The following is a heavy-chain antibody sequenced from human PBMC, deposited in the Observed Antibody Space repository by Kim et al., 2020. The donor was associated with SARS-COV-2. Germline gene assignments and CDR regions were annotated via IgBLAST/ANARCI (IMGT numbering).Heavy chain of an antibody. J-gene: IGHJ5*02. CDR2: ISGSGGST. D-gene: IGHD4-17*01. Sequence: GGSLRLSCAASGFTFSSYAMSWVRQAPGKGLEWVSAISGSGGSTYYADSVKGRFTISRDNSKNTLYLQMNSLRAEDTAVYYCANYFDYGDYDEGVDWFDPWGQGTLVTVSS. CDR1: GFTFSSYA. V-gene: IGHV3-23*01. CDR3: ANYFDYGDYDEGVDWFDP.